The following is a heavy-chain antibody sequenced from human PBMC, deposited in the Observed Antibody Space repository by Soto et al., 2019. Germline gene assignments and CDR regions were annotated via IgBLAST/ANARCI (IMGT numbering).Heavy chain of an antibody. J-gene: IGHJ4*02. CDR2: ISGSGGST. D-gene: IGHD3-22*01. Sequence: GWSLRLSCASSVFTFISYAMSWVRQAPGKGLEWVSAISGSGGSTYYADSVKGRFTISRDNSKNTLYLQMNSLRAEDTAVYYCAKAPSGYYDSSGYYYVYWGQGTLVTVSS. CDR3: AKAPSGYYDSSGYYYVY. CDR1: VFTFISYA. V-gene: IGHV3-23*01.